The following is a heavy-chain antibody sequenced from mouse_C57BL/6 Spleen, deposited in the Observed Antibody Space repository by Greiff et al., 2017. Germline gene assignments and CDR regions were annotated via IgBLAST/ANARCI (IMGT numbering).Heavy chain of an antibody. CDR3: ARWRGYPYAMDY. V-gene: IGHV1-26*01. D-gene: IGHD2-2*01. CDR2: INPNNGGT. CDR1: GYTFTDYY. J-gene: IGHJ4*01. Sequence: EVQLQQSGPELVKPGASVKISCKASGYTFTDYYMIWVKQSHGKSLEWIGDINPNNGGTSYNQKFKGKATLTVDKSSSTAYMELRSLTSEDSAVYYCARWRGYPYAMDYWGQGTSVTVSS.